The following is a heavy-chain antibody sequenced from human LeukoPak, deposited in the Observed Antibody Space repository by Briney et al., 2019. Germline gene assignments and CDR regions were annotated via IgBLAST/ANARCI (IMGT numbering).Heavy chain of an antibody. CDR2: IKEDGSET. CDR1: GFTFRNYW. D-gene: IGHD2-2*01. Sequence: PGGSLRLSCEASGFTFRNYWMIWVRQAPGKGLERVANIKEDGSETYYVDSVKGRFTISRDNTKNSLYLQMNSLRAEDTAFYYCAKATYSTSPGYYFDYWGQGNLVTVSS. CDR3: AKATYSTSPGYYFDY. J-gene: IGHJ4*02. V-gene: IGHV3-7*03.